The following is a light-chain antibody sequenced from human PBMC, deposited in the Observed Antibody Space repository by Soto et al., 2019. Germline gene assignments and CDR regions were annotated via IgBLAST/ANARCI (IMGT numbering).Light chain of an antibody. V-gene: IGKV3-20*01. CDR2: DAS. CDR1: QSVSYY. J-gene: IGKJ1*01. CDR3: HHYET. Sequence: EIVLTQSPGTLSLSPGERDTLSCRASQSVSYYLAWYQQKPGQAPRLLIYDASSRATGVPDRFSGSGSGTDFTLTISRLEPEDFTVYYCHHYETFGQGTKVDIK.